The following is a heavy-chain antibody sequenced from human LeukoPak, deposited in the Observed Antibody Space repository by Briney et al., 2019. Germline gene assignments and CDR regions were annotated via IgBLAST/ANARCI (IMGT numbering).Heavy chain of an antibody. CDR3: ARGLTSSVAFDI. V-gene: IGHV4-59*01. D-gene: IGHD4/OR15-4a*01. Sequence: PSETLSLTCTVSGGSISSYYWSWIRQPPGKGLEWIGYICYSGSTNYNPSLKSRVTISVDTSKNQFSLKLSSVTAADTAVYYCARGLTSSVAFDIWGQGTMVTVSS. CDR1: GGSISSYY. CDR2: ICYSGST. J-gene: IGHJ3*02.